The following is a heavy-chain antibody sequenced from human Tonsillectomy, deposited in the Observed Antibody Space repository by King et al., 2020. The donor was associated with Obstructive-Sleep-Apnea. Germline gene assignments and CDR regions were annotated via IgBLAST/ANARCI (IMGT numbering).Heavy chain of an antibody. D-gene: IGHD2-15*01. J-gene: IGHJ4*02. V-gene: IGHV3-30*04. CDR1: GYTFSSYA. CDR3: AITRGIGQSCSAGSCNHFDY. Sequence: VQLVESGGGVVQPGTSLRLSCTVSGYTFSSYALHWVRQAPGKGLDWVSVISYDGSDKYYADSVKGRFTISRDTSKNTLYLQMNSLRTEDTALYYCAITRGIGQSCSAGSCNHFDYWGQGTLVTVSS. CDR2: ISYDGSDK.